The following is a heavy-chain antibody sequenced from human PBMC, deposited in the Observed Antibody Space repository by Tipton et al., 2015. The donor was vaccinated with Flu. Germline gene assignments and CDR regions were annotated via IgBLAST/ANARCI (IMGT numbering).Heavy chain of an antibody. D-gene: IGHD2-15*01. J-gene: IGHJ2*01. V-gene: IGHV3-23*01. CDR2: ISGNGGST. CDR3: AAHVAVANNYWYFDL. Sequence: GSLRLSCAASGFTFSNYVMSWVRQAPEKGPEWVSVISGNGGSTYYAASVKGRFTISRDNSKNTLYLQMIGLRAEDTAVYYCAAHVAVANNYWYFDLWGRGTLVTVSS. CDR1: GFTFSNYV.